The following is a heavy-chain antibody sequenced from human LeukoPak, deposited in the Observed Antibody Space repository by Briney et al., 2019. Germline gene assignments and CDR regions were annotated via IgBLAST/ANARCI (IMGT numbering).Heavy chain of an antibody. Sequence: GGSLRLSCAASGFSFSSYGMSWVRQAPGEGLEWVAITSASGGNTFYADSVKGRFTISRDNSKNTLDLQMNSLGADDTALYYCAKGDSGGYYPFYFWGQGTLVTVSS. D-gene: IGHD1-26*01. V-gene: IGHV3-23*01. CDR2: TSASGGNT. CDR3: AKGDSGGYYPFYF. CDR1: GFSFSSYG. J-gene: IGHJ4*02.